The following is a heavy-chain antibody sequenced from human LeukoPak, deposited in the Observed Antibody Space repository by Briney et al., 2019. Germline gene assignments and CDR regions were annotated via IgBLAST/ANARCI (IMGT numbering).Heavy chain of an antibody. Sequence: ASVKVSCKASGYTFTNYDINWVRQAPGHGLEWMGWMNPNSGNTGYAQNFQGRVTMTRDTSISTAYMQVTSLRSEDTAIYYCARTNGDLDYWGQGPLVTVSS. CDR1: GYTFTNYD. V-gene: IGHV1-8*01. CDR3: ARTNGDLDY. D-gene: IGHD4-17*01. CDR2: MNPNSGNT. J-gene: IGHJ4*02.